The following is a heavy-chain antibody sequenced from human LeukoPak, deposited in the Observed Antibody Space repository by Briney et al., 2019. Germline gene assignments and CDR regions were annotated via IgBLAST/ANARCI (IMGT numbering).Heavy chain of an antibody. CDR1: GGSFSGYY. D-gene: IGHD6-13*01. CDR3: ARAGYSSSWYSHYYMDV. CDR2: INHSGST. J-gene: IGHJ6*03. V-gene: IGHV4-34*01. Sequence: SETLSLTCAVYGGSFSGYYWSWIRQPPGKGLEWIGEINHSGSTNYNPSLKSRVTISVDTSKNQFSLKLSSVTAADTAVYYCARAGYSSSWYSHYYMDVWGKGTTVTISS.